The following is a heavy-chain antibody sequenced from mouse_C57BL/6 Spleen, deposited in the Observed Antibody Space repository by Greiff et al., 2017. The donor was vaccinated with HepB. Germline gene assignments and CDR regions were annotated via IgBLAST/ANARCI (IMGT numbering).Heavy chain of an antibody. D-gene: IGHD1-1*01. V-gene: IGHV1-69*01. CDR1: GYTFTSYW. Sequence: QVQLKQPGAELVMPGASVKLSCKASGYTFTSYWMHWVKQRPGQGLEWIGEIDPSDSYTNYNQKFKGKSTLTVDKSSSTAYMQLSSLTSEDSAVYYCARPDYYGSPFAYWGQGTLVTVSA. J-gene: IGHJ3*01. CDR3: ARPDYYGSPFAY. CDR2: IDPSDSYT.